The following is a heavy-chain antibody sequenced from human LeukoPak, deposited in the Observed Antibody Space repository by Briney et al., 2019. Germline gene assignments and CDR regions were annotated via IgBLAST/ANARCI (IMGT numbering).Heavy chain of an antibody. CDR2: ISPNSGGT. Sequence: ASVKVSCKASGYTFTGYYMHWVRQAPGQGLEWMGWISPNSGGTNYAQNFQGRVTMTRDTSISTAYMELSRLRSDDTAVYYCAREYYDSSGYYSYYFHYWGQGTLVTVSS. D-gene: IGHD3-22*01. J-gene: IGHJ4*02. CDR1: GYTFTGYY. V-gene: IGHV1-2*02. CDR3: AREYYDSSGYYSYYFHY.